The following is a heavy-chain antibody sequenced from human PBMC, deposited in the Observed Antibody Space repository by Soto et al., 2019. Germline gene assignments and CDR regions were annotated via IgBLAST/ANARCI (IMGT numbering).Heavy chain of an antibody. CDR2: FSSTGTSI. CDR3: ARAVHAIYYYYYMDV. Sequence: QVQLVESGGGLVRPGGSLRLSCVASGFAFSDYYMSWIRQAPGKGLEWVSDFSSTGTSIHYADSVKGRFTISRDNARNSLYLQMNSLRAEDTAVYYCARAVHAIYYYYYMDVWGKGTTVTVSS. V-gene: IGHV3-11*01. J-gene: IGHJ6*03. CDR1: GFAFSDYY. D-gene: IGHD6-6*01.